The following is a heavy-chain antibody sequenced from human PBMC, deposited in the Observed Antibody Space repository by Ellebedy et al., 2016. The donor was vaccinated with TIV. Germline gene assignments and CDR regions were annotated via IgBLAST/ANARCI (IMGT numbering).Heavy chain of an antibody. J-gene: IGHJ4*02. Sequence: SETLSLXXTVSGGSISSYYWSWIRQPPGRGLEWIGYIYSSGTTNYNPSLKGRVTMSVDTSKNQFSLRLTSVTAADTAVYYCARGADYGDYYFDYWGQGTLVTVSS. CDR2: IYSSGTT. D-gene: IGHD4-17*01. V-gene: IGHV4-59*01. CDR1: GGSISSYY. CDR3: ARGADYGDYYFDY.